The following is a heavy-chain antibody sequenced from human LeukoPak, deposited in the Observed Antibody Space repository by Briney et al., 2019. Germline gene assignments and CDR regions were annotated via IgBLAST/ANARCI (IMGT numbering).Heavy chain of an antibody. CDR1: GLTVTDNY. CDR2: IYPDGST. D-gene: IGHD4-17*01. CDR3: ARTNPAYGDYDY. Sequence: GGSLRLSCAVSGLTVTDNYMSWVRQAPGKGLEWVSVIYPDGSTYHADSVKGRFTISRGNSKNTLFLQMNTLRADDTAVYHCARTNPAYGDYDYWGQGTLVTVSS. J-gene: IGHJ4*02. V-gene: IGHV3-53*01.